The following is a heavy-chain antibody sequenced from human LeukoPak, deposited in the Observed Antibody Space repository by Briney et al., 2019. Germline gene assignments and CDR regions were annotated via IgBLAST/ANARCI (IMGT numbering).Heavy chain of an antibody. CDR2: INGSGSFT. V-gene: IGHV3-23*01. CDR3: ARDYYGSGSRDAFDI. Sequence: GGSLRLSCAASGFTFSNYVMGWVRQDPGKGLQWVSIINGSGSFTSYADSVKGRLTISRDNSKNTLYLQMNSLRAEDTAVYYCARDYYGSGSRDAFDIWGQGTMVTVSS. D-gene: IGHD3-10*01. CDR1: GFTFSNYV. J-gene: IGHJ3*02.